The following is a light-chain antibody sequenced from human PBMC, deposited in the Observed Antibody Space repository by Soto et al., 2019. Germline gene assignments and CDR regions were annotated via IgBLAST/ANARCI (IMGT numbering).Light chain of an antibody. V-gene: IGKV3-11*01. J-gene: IGKJ4*01. CDR3: QHRASWPPGAA. CDR1: QRVGRY. CDR2: GAS. Sequence: IVLTQASATPALSPGERTPLSCRASQRVGRYFAWYQQKPGQAPRLPVYGASIRATGIPARFSGSGSGTGFTLTISSLEPEDLAVYYCQHRASWPPGAAFGGGTKVEIK.